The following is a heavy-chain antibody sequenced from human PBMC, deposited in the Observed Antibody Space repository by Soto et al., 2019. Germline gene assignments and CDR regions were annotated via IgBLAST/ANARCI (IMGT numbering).Heavy chain of an antibody. CDR2: ISSSSSTI. D-gene: IGHD3-3*01. Sequence: GGSLRLSCAASGFTFSSYSMNWVRQAPGKGLEWVSYISSSSSTIYYADSVKGRFTISRDNAKNSLYLQMNSLRAEDTAVYYCARDLDDFWSGFTPGLNAFDIWGQGTMVTVSS. V-gene: IGHV3-48*01. CDR1: GFTFSSYS. CDR3: ARDLDDFWSGFTPGLNAFDI. J-gene: IGHJ3*02.